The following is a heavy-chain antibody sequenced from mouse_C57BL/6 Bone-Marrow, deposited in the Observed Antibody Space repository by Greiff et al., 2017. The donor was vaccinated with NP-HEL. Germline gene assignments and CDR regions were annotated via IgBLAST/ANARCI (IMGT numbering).Heavy chain of an antibody. V-gene: IGHV2-5*01. J-gene: IGHJ1*03. Sequence: VQLQQSGPGLVQPSQSLSITCTVSGFSLTSYGVHWVRQSPGKGLEWLGVIWRGGSTDYNAAFMSRLSITKDNSKSQVFFKMNSLQADDTAIYYCAKTGLRRSNWYFDVWGTGTTVTVSS. CDR1: GFSLTSYG. CDR2: IWRGGST. CDR3: AKTGLRRSNWYFDV. D-gene: IGHD2-4*01.